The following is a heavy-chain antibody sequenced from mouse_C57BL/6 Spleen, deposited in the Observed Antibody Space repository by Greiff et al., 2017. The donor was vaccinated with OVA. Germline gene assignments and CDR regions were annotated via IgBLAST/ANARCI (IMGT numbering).Heavy chain of an antibody. CDR1: GYTFTSYW. D-gene: IGHD2-2*01. CDR3: ARSGLRLVDY. J-gene: IGHJ2*01. Sequence: VQLQQSGAELVMPGASVKLSCKASGYTFTSYWMHWVKQRPGQGLEWIGEIDPSDSYTNYNPKFQGKSTLTVDKSSSTAYMQLSSLTSEDSAVYYCARSGLRLVDYWGQGTTLTVSS. CDR2: IDPSDSYT. V-gene: IGHV1-69*01.